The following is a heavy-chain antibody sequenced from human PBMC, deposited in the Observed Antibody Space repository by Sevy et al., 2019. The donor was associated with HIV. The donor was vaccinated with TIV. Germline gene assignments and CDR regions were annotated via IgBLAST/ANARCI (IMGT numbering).Heavy chain of an antibody. CDR3: ARVRGSDSNYPFDY. D-gene: IGHD4-4*01. Sequence: SETLSLTCAVSGGSISSGGYSWSWIRQPPGKGLEWIGYIYHSGSTYYNPSLKSRVTISVDRSKNQFSLKLSSVTAADTAVYYCARVRGSDSNYPFDYWGQGTLVTVSS. V-gene: IGHV4-30-2*01. J-gene: IGHJ4*02. CDR2: IYHSGST. CDR1: GGSISSGGYS.